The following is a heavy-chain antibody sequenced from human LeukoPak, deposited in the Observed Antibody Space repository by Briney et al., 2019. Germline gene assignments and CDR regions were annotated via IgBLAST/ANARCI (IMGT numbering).Heavy chain of an antibody. Sequence: AASVKVSCKASGYTFTRYYIHWLRQAPGQGIEWMGWIDPNTGGTNFAQKFQGRITMTRDTSINTVYMELNRLRSDDTAVYYCTKNQYSGTIIAPLDPFDVWGQGTMVTVSS. D-gene: IGHD2-2*01. CDR3: TKNQYSGTIIAPLDPFDV. CDR1: GYTFTRYY. CDR2: IDPNTGGT. V-gene: IGHV1-2*02. J-gene: IGHJ3*01.